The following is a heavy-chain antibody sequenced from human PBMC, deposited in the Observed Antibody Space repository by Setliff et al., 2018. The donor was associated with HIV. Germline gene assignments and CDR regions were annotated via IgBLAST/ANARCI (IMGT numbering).Heavy chain of an antibody. CDR3: ARDWRDASGSYYYFDY. Sequence: SGPTLVNPTQTLTLTCTFSRLSLSTSGMRVSWIRQPPGKALEWLARVDWDDDKLYSTSLKTRLTISKDTSKNQVVLTMTNMDPVDTATYYCARDWRDASGSYYYFDYWGQGTLVTVSS. J-gene: IGHJ4*02. V-gene: IGHV2-70*04. CDR2: VDWDDDK. CDR1: RLSLSTSGMR. D-gene: IGHD3-10*01.